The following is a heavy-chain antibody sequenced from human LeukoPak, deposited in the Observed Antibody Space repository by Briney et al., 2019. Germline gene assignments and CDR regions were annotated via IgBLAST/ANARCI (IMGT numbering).Heavy chain of an antibody. CDR1: GFTFSSYA. V-gene: IGHV3-30*04. CDR2: ISYDGSSK. Sequence: PGGSLRLSCAASGFTFSSYAMHWVRQAPGKGLEWVAVISYDGSSKYYADSVKGRFTISRDNSKNTLYLQMNSLRAEDTAVYYCARGRGYPYYYYYMDVWGKGTTVTVSS. D-gene: IGHD5-12*01. J-gene: IGHJ6*03. CDR3: ARGRGYPYYYYYMDV.